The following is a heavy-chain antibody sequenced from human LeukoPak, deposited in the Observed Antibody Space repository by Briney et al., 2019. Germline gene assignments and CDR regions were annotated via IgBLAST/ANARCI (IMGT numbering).Heavy chain of an antibody. CDR3: AIGWKGTTGTGNDAFDI. J-gene: IGHJ3*02. V-gene: IGHV3-30-3*01. CDR1: GFTFSSYA. Sequence: GGSLRLSCAASGFTFSSYAMHWVRQAPGKGLEWVAVISYDGSNKYYADSVKGRFTISRDNSKNTLYLQMNSLRSEDTAVYYCAIGWKGTTGTGNDAFDIWGQGTMVTVSS. D-gene: IGHD1-1*01. CDR2: ISYDGSNK.